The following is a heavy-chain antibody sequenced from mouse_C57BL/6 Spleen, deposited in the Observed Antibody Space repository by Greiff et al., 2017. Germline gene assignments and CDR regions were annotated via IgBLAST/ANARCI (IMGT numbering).Heavy chain of an antibody. CDR1: GFNIKDYY. D-gene: IGHD1-1*01. CDR3: TTPYYYGSGSYFDY. V-gene: IGHV14-1*01. CDR2: IDPEDGDT. J-gene: IGHJ2*01. Sequence: VQLQQSGAELVRPGASVKLSCTASGFNIKDYYMHWVKQRPEQGLEWIGRIDPEDGDTEYAPKFQGKATMTADTSSNTSYLQLSSLTSEDTAVYYCTTPYYYGSGSYFDYWGQGTTLTVSS.